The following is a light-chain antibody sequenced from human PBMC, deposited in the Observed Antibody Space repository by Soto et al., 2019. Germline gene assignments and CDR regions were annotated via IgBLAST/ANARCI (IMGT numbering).Light chain of an antibody. J-gene: IGKJ1*01. Sequence: IVLTQSPATLSLSPGERATLSCRASQSVSNNYLAWYQQKPGQAPRLLIFGASGRATGIPDRFSGSGSGTDFTLTISRLEPEDFALYYCQQYGSSPPTFGQGTKVDIK. V-gene: IGKV3-20*01. CDR2: GAS. CDR3: QQYGSSPPT. CDR1: QSVSNNY.